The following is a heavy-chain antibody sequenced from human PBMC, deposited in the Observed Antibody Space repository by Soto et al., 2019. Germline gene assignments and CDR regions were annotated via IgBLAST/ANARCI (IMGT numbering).Heavy chain of an antibody. CDR3: GRRGTSGSVGLDY. CDR1: GFTFSDHY. Sequence: PGGSLRLSCAVSGFTFSDHYMDWVRQAPGKGLEWVGRIRNRANSYTTEYAASVKGRFTISRDDSKNSLYLQMNSLKTEDTAMYYCGRRGTSGSVGLDYWGQGTLVTVS. V-gene: IGHV3-72*01. D-gene: IGHD1-26*01. CDR2: IRNRANSYTT. J-gene: IGHJ4*02.